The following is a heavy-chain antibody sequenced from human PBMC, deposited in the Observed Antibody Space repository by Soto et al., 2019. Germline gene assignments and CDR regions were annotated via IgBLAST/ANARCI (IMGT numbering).Heavy chain of an antibody. J-gene: IGHJ4*02. CDR2: IYYSGNT. V-gene: IGHV4-30-4*01. Sequence: SETLSLTCTVSGGSTSSDNYWSWIRQPPGKGLEWIGHIYYSGNTDYNPSLKSRLAISIDTSKNQFSLKLSSVTAADTAVYFCAREGGESSDGLYYLDSWGQGSLVTVSS. CDR3: AREGGESSDGLYYLDS. D-gene: IGHD3-16*01. CDR1: GGSTSSDNY.